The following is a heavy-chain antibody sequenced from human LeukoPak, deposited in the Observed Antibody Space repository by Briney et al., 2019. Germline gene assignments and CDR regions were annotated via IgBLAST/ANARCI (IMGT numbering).Heavy chain of an antibody. CDR2: IIPIFGTA. D-gene: IGHD6-13*01. V-gene: IGHV1-69*13. CDR3: ARDDPIAAAGLFDY. CDR1: GGTFSSYA. Sequence: SVKVSCKASGGTFSSYAISWVRQAPGQGLEWMGGIIPIFGTANYAQKFQGRVTITADESTSTAYMELSSLRSEDTAVYYCARDDPIAAAGLFDYWGQGTLVTVSS. J-gene: IGHJ4*02.